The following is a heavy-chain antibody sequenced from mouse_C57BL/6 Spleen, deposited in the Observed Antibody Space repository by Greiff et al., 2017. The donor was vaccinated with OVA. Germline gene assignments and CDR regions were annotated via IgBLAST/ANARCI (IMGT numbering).Heavy chain of an antibody. Sequence: DVKLVEPGGGLVKPGGSLKLSCAASGFTFSDYGMHWVRQAPEKGLEWVAYISSGSSTIYYADTVKGRFTISRDNAKNTLFLQMTSLRSEDTAVYYGARNAYYRNYVDAMDYWGQGTSVTVSS. CDR2: ISSGSSTI. CDR1: GFTFSDYG. J-gene: IGHJ4*01. CDR3: ARNAYYRNYVDAMDY. D-gene: IGHD2-10*01. V-gene: IGHV5-17*01.